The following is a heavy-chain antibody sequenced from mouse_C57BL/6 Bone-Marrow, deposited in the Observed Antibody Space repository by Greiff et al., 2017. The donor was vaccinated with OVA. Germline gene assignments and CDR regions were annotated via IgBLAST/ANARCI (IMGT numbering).Heavy chain of an antibody. CDR1: GYTFTSYD. CDR3: ARLAGDYAMDY. CDR2: IYPRDGST. J-gene: IGHJ4*01. V-gene: IGHV1-85*01. D-gene: IGHD1-1*01. Sequence: QVQLQQSGPELVKPGASVKLSCKASGYTFTSYDINWVKQRPGQGLEWIGWIYPRDGSTKYNEKFKGKATLTVDPSSITAYMELHSLASEDSAVYFCARLAGDYAMDYWGQGTSVTVSS.